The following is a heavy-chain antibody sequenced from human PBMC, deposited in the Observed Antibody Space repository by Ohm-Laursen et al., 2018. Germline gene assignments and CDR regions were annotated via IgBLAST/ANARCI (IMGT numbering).Heavy chain of an antibody. Sequence: SLRLSCAASGFTFSSYWMHWVRQAPGKGLVWVSRINSDGSTTSYADSVKGRFTISRDSAKNTLYLQMNSLRAEDTAVYYCVRVMVAAATPNNWGQGTLVTGSS. CDR2: INSDGSTT. J-gene: IGHJ4*02. CDR3: VRVMVAAATPNN. D-gene: IGHD2-15*01. CDR1: GFTFSSYW. V-gene: IGHV3-74*01.